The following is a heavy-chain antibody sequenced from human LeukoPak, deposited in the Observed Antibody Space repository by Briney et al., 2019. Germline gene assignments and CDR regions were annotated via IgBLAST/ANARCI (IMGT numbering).Heavy chain of an antibody. CDR2: INHSGST. CDR1: VGSFSGYY. CDR3: ARRCITIFGVVRGGPYGMDV. D-gene: IGHD3-3*01. J-gene: IGHJ6*02. Sequence: SETLSLTCAVYVGSFSGYYWSWIRQPPGKGLEWIGEINHSGSTNYNPSLKSRVTISVDTSKNQFSLKLSSVTAADTAVYYCARRCITIFGVVRGGPYGMDVWGQGTTVTVSS. V-gene: IGHV4-34*01.